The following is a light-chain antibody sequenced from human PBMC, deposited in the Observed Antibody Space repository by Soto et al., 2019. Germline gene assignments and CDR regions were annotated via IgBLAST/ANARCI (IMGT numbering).Light chain of an antibody. CDR2: DAS. CDR1: QSVSSTY. CDR3: QQRSNWLIT. V-gene: IGKV3-11*01. J-gene: IGKJ3*01. Sequence: EIVLTQSPGTLSLSPGERATLSCRASQSVSSTYLAWYQQKPGQAPRLLIYDASNRATGIPARFSGSGSGTDFTLTISSLEPEDFAVYYCQQRSNWLITFGPGTKVDIK.